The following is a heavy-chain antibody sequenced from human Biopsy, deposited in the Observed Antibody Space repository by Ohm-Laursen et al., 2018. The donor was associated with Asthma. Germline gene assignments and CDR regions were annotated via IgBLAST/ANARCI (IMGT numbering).Heavy chain of an antibody. V-gene: IGHV1-69*01. CDR2: IIPIFGTA. CDR3: ARERIAARQRRYYFDY. J-gene: IGHJ4*02. Sequence: SSVKVSCKASGGTFSSYAISWVRQAPGQGLEWMGGIIPIFGTANYAQKFQGRVTINADESTSTAYMELSSLRSEDTAVYYCARERIAARQRRYYFDYWGQGTLVTVSS. D-gene: IGHD6-6*01. CDR1: GGTFSSYA.